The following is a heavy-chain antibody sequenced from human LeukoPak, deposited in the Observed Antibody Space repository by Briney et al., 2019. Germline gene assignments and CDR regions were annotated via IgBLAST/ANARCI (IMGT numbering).Heavy chain of an antibody. CDR3: ARARRGNCSSTSCYDFDY. Sequence: SVKVSCKASGGTFSSYAISWVRQAPGQGLEWMGGIIPIFGTANYAQKFQGRVTITADESTSTAYMELSSLRSEDTAVYYCARARRGNCSSTSCYDFDYWGQGTLVTVSS. CDR1: GGTFSSYA. D-gene: IGHD2-2*01. J-gene: IGHJ4*02. CDR2: IIPIFGTA. V-gene: IGHV1-69*13.